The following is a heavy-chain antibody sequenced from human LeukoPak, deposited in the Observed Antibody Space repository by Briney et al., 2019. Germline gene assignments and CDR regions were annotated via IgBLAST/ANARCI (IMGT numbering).Heavy chain of an antibody. Sequence: ASVKVSCKASGYTFTGYYMHWVRQASGQGLEWMGWTNPNSGGTNYAQKFQGRVTMTRDTSISTAYMELSRLRSDDTAVYYCARRRAYFDWLLLFDYWGQGTLVTVSS. J-gene: IGHJ4*02. V-gene: IGHV1-2*02. D-gene: IGHD3-9*01. CDR1: GYTFTGYY. CDR3: ARRRAYFDWLLLFDY. CDR2: TNPNSGGT.